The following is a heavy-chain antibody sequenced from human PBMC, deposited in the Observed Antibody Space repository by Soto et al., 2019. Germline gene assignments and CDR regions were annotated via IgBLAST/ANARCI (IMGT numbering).Heavy chain of an antibody. CDR1: GFTFSSYA. D-gene: IGHD4-4*01. J-gene: IGHJ5*02. CDR2: ISYDGSNK. Sequence: GGSLRLSCAASGFTFSSYAMHWVRQAPGKGLEWVAVISYDGSNKYYADSVKGRFTISRDNAKNSVYLQMNSLRAEDTAVYYCVRALQSWGQGTLVTVSS. CDR3: VRALQS. V-gene: IGHV3-30-3*01.